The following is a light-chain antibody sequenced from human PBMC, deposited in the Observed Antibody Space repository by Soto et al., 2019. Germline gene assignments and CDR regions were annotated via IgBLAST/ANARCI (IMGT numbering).Light chain of an antibody. CDR3: QTYDSSLSGLYV. CDR1: SSNIGAGSD. CDR2: GTT. V-gene: IGLV1-40*01. J-gene: IGLJ1*01. Sequence: QSVLTQPPSISGAPRQRVTISCTGSSSNIGAGSDVHWYHQLPRTAPKLLIYGTTNRPSGVPDRFSGSKSGTSASPAIAGLQTEDEGDYYCQTYDSSLSGLYVYGTGTKVPVL.